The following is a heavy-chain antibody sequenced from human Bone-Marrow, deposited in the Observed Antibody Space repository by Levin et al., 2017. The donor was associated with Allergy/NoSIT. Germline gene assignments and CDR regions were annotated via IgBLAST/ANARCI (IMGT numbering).Heavy chain of an antibody. CDR2: SYYNTTT. V-gene: IGHV4-30-4*01. CDR3: ARLKLDTIFGVITPYYDTVDV. J-gene: IGHJ6*02. Sequence: SETLSLTCTVSGGSINSGDYYWSWIRQSPGTGLEWIGYSYYNTTTYYNPSLKSRVTISVDTSKNQFSLNLLSLTSADTAVYYCARLKLDTIFGVITPYYDTVDVWGQGTTVTVS. CDR1: GGSINSGDYY. D-gene: IGHD3-3*01.